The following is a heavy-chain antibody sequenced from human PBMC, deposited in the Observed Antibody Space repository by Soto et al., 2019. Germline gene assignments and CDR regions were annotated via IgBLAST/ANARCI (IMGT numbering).Heavy chain of an antibody. V-gene: IGHV3-30*18. CDR2: ITYDGSFQ. Sequence: RRLSCQASGFNFDNYGMHWARQAPGKGLEWVAVITYDGSFQYYADSVKGRFTISRDNSKNTLFLHLNTLEPEDTAVYHCAKDRVGGTFYTPLGFWGQGTLVTVSS. D-gene: IGHD1-7*01. CDR1: GFNFDNYG. J-gene: IGHJ4*02. CDR3: AKDRVGGTFYTPLGF.